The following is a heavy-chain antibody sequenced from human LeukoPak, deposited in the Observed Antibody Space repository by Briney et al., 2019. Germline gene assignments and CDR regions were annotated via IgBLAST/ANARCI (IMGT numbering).Heavy chain of an antibody. CDR3: ARNSFTMVRGIILQPDY. D-gene: IGHD3-10*01. CDR2: INWNGGST. Sequence: GGSLRLSCAASGFTFDDYGMSWVRQAPGKGLEWVSGINWNGGSTGYADSVKGRFTISRDNAKNSLYLQMNSLRAEDTALYYCARNSFTMVRGIILQPDYWGQGTLVTVSS. V-gene: IGHV3-20*04. CDR1: GFTFDDYG. J-gene: IGHJ4*02.